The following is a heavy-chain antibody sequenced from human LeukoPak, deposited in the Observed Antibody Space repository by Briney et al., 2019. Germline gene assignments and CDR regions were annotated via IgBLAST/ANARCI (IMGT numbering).Heavy chain of an antibody. CDR2: ISYDGSNK. D-gene: IGHD2-2*02. V-gene: IGHV3-30-3*01. Sequence: PGGSLGLSCAASGFTFSSYAMHWVRQAPGKGLEWVAVISYDGSNKYYADSVKGRFTISRDNSKNTLYLQMNSLRAEDTAVYYCARFPLYCSSTSCYTNYFDYWGQGTLVTVSS. J-gene: IGHJ4*02. CDR3: ARFPLYCSSTSCYTNYFDY. CDR1: GFTFSSYA.